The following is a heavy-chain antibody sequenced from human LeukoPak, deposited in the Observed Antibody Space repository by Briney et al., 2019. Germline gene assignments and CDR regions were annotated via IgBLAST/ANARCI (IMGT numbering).Heavy chain of an antibody. D-gene: IGHD5-24*01. CDR1: GGSISSYY. CDR3: ARDGYTNNWFDP. J-gene: IGHJ5*02. V-gene: IGHV4-59*01. CDR2: IYYSGST. Sequence: SETLSLTCTVSGGSISSYYWSWIRQPPGKGLEWIGYIYYSGSTNYNPSLKSRVTISVDTSKNQFSLKLSSVTAADTAVYYCARDGYTNNWFDPWGQGTLVTVSS.